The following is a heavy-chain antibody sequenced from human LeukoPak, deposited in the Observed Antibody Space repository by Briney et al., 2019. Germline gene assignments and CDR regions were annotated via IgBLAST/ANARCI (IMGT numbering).Heavy chain of an antibody. D-gene: IGHD5-18*01. V-gene: IGHV1-69*05. CDR3: AVTESGYSYGSPSYYFDY. CDR2: IIPIFGTA. J-gene: IGHJ4*02. Sequence: SSVKVSCKASGGTFSSYAISWVRQAPGQGLEWMGGIIPIFGTANYAQKFQGRVTITTDESTSTAYMELSSLRSEDTAVYYCAVTESGYSYGSPSYYFDYWGQGTLVTVSS. CDR1: GGTFSSYA.